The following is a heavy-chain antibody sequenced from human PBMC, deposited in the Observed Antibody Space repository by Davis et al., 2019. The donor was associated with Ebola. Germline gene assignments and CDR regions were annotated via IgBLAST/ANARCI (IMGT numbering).Heavy chain of an antibody. J-gene: IGHJ4*02. D-gene: IGHD3-10*01. CDR2: IYSGGST. CDR3: AGVQVRGSGSFDY. V-gene: IGHV3-66*01. Sequence: GGSLRLSCAASGFTVSSNYMSWVRQAPGKGLEWVSVIYSGGSTYYADSVKGRFTISRDNSKNTLYLQMNSLRAEDTAMYYCAGVQVRGSGSFDYWGQGTLVTVSS. CDR1: GFTVSSNY.